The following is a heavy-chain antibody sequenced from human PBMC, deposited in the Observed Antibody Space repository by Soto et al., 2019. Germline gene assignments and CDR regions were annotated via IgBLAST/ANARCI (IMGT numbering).Heavy chain of an antibody. Sequence: QVHLVQSGVEVKKPGASVKVSCKASGYSFSTYGISWVRQAPGQGLEWMGWISGLNGNTNYAQNLQGRVTMTTDTSTSTAYMGLRCLGFDDTAMYYCARDLFGEDGAGYFDYWGQGTLVTVSS. V-gene: IGHV1-18*01. CDR2: ISGLNGNT. CDR1: GYSFSTYG. CDR3: ARDLFGEDGAGYFDY. D-gene: IGHD3-10*01. J-gene: IGHJ4*02.